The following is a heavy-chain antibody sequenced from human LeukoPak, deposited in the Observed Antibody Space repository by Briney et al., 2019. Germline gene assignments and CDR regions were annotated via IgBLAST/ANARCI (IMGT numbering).Heavy chain of an antibody. D-gene: IGHD6-13*01. CDR2: ISSRSSTI. V-gene: IGHV3-11*04. J-gene: IGHJ4*02. CDR3: ARVFTSAPGDDY. Sequence: NPGGSLRLSCAASGFTFSDYYMSWIRQAPGKGLEWVSYISSRSSTIYYAESVKGRFTISRDNAKNSLYLQMNSLRDEDTAVYYCARVFTSAPGDDYWGLGTLVTVSS. CDR1: GFTFSDYY.